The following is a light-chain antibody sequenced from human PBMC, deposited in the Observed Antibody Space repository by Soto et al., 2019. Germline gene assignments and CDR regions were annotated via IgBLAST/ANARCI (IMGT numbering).Light chain of an antibody. Sequence: EIVMTQSPATLSVSPGGRATVSCRASQSVSSNLAWYQQKPGQAPRLLIYGASTRATGIPARFSGSGSGTEFTLTISSLQSEDFAVYYCQQYNNWPQTFGQGTKVDIK. CDR2: GAS. V-gene: IGKV3-15*01. CDR3: QQYNNWPQT. CDR1: QSVSSN. J-gene: IGKJ1*01.